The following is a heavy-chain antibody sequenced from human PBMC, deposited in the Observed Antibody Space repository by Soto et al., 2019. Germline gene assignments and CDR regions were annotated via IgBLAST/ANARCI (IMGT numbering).Heavy chain of an antibody. CDR2: IYPSGMP. CDR3: ARERGGYGLFDS. J-gene: IGHJ4*02. V-gene: IGHV4-30-2*01. Sequence: LSLTCTGSGGSISNAAYSWSWIRRPPGKGLEWIGYIYPSGMPFYNPSLRSRVTISIDRSNDQFSLNLKSVTAADTAMYYCARERGGYGLFDSWGQGTLVTVSS. D-gene: IGHD5-18*01. CDR1: GGSISNAAYS.